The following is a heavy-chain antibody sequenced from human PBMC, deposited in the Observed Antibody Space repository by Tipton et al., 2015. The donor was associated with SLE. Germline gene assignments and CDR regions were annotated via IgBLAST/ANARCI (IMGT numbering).Heavy chain of an antibody. J-gene: IGHJ6*02. CDR1: GGSFSGSY. D-gene: IGHD2-8*02. CDR3: AGVLGYCTGGVCDYYYGMDV. CDR2: INHSGST. V-gene: IGHV4-34*01. Sequence: TLSLTCAVYGGSFSGSYWSWIRQPPGKGLEWIGEINHSGSTNYNPSLKSRVTISVDTSKNQFSLKLSSVTAADTAVYYCAGVLGYCTGGVCDYYYGMDVWGQGTTVTVSS.